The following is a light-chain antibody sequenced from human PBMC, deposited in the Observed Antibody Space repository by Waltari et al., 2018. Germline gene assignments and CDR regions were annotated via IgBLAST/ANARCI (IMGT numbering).Light chain of an antibody. Sequence: DILLTQSPGHLSLSPGERATPPCSASQRFSRALAWYQQNPGQAPRRLIYDASTRAIGIPDRFSGGGSGTDFSLTISRLEPEDFAVYYCQHYVRLPVTFGQGTTVEIK. CDR1: QRFSRA. CDR3: QHYVRLPVT. CDR2: DAS. V-gene: IGKV3-20*01. J-gene: IGKJ1*01.